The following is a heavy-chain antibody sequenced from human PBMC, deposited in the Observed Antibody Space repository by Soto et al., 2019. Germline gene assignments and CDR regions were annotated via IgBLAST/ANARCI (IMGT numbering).Heavy chain of an antibody. V-gene: IGHV4-31*03. CDR2: IHYSGST. Sequence: SETLSLTCTVSWGSISNGGYYWNWVRQHPGKGLEWIGYIHYSGSTWYNPSLESRVTISVDTSKDQFSLKLRSVTAADTAVYYCARVRGSGSYAAYYFDSWGKGSVVTVSS. J-gene: IGHJ4*01. D-gene: IGHD3-10*01. CDR3: ARVRGSGSYAAYYFDS. CDR1: WGSISNGGYY.